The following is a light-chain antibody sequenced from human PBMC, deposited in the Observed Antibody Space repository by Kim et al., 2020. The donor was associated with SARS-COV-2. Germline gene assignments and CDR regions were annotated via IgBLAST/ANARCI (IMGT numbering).Light chain of an antibody. Sequence: SPGERPTRSCRAGQSIRNNLAWDQHKPGQAPRLLIYGASTRATGIPARFSGSGSGTEFTLTISSLQSEDFAVYYCQQYSDWPPLTFGSGTKVDIK. J-gene: IGKJ4*01. V-gene: IGKV3-15*01. CDR1: QSIRNN. CDR3: QQYSDWPPLT. CDR2: GAS.